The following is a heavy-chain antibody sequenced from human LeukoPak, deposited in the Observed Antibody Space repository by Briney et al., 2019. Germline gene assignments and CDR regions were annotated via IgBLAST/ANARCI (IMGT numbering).Heavy chain of an antibody. Sequence: PSETLSLTCTVSGGSISSSSYYWGWIRQPPGKGLEWIGSIYYSGSTYYNPSLKSRVTISVDTSKNQFSLKLSSVTAADTAVYYCARAVSGWLVDYWGQGTLVTVSS. V-gene: IGHV4-39*07. CDR2: IYYSGST. CDR1: GGSISSSSYY. CDR3: ARAVSGWLVDY. J-gene: IGHJ4*02. D-gene: IGHD6-19*01.